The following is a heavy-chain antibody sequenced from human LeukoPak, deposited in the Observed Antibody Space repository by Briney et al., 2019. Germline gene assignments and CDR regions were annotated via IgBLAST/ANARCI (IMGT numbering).Heavy chain of an antibody. V-gene: IGHV3-74*01. Sequence: PGGSLRLSCAASGFSFSNSWMHWVRQAPGKGLVWVSRINSDGTTTYYADSVKGRFTISRDNAKNTLFLQMNSLRPEDTALYYCASDPYLANFSTDYPHYWGQGTLVTVSS. J-gene: IGHJ4*02. CDR2: INSDGTTT. D-gene: IGHD3/OR15-3a*01. CDR1: GFSFSNSW. CDR3: ASDPYLANFSTDYPHY.